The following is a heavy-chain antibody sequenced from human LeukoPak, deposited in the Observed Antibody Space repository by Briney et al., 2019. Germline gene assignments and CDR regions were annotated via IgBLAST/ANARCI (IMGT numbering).Heavy chain of an antibody. V-gene: IGHV1-18*01. CDR3: ARDRCTNGVCSTSYHSPFDY. J-gene: IGHJ4*02. CDR1: GYTFTSYG. Sequence: ASVKVSCKASGYTFTSYGISWVRQAPGQRLEWMGWISAYNGNTNYAQKLQGRVTMTTDTSTSTAYMELRSLRSDDTAVYYCARDRCTNGVCSTSYHSPFDYWGQGTLVTVSS. D-gene: IGHD2-8*01. CDR2: ISAYNGNT.